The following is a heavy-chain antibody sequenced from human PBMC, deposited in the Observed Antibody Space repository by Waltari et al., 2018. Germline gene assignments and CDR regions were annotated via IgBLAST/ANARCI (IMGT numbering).Heavy chain of an antibody. V-gene: IGHV3-30*18. CDR3: AKDVDTARYYFDY. D-gene: IGHD5-18*01. CDR2: ISYDGSNK. J-gene: IGHJ4*02. Sequence: QVQLVESGGGVVQPGRSLRLSCAASGFTFSSYGMHWVRQAPGKGLGWVAVISYDGSNKYYADSVKGRFTISRDNSKNTLYLQMNSLRAEDTAVYYCAKDVDTARYYFDYWGQGTLVTVSS. CDR1: GFTFSSYG.